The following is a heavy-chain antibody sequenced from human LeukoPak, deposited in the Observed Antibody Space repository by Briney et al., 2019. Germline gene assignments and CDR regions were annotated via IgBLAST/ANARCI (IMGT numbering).Heavy chain of an antibody. V-gene: IGHV3-21*01. Sequence: GGSLRLSCAASGFTFSSYSMNWVRQAPGKGLEWVSSISSSSSYIYYADSVKGRSTISRDNAKNSLYLQMNSLRAEDTAVYYCAGALGGWFDPWGQGTLVTVSS. CDR2: ISSSSSYI. CDR3: AGALGGWFDP. D-gene: IGHD3-10*01. CDR1: GFTFSSYS. J-gene: IGHJ5*02.